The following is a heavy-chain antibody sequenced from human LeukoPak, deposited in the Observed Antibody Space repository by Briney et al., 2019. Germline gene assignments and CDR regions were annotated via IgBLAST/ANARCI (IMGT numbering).Heavy chain of an antibody. CDR2: ISGSGGST. CDR1: GFTFSSYA. D-gene: IGHD3-10*01. CDR3: AKGPSRGRYYYGSGSLGDY. J-gene: IGHJ4*02. V-gene: IGHV3-23*01. Sequence: GGSLRLSCAASGFTFSSYAMSWVRQAPGKGLEWVSAISGSGGSTYYADSVKGRFTISRGNSKNTLYLQMNSLRAEDTAVYYCAKGPSRGRYYYGSGSLGDYWGQGTLVTVSS.